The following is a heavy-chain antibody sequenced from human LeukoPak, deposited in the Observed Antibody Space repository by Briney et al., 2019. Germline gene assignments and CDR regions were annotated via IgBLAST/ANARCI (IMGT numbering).Heavy chain of an antibody. J-gene: IGHJ6*03. Sequence: GGSLRLSCEASGLTFNKYGVSWVRQAPGKGLEWVSNISGSGGGTHHASSVKDRAAISRDNSKNTVYLQINGLRAEDTAVYFCVKWDENYYSMDVWGRGTTVTVSS. CDR3: VKWDENYYSMDV. CDR2: ISGSGGGT. V-gene: IGHV3-23*01. D-gene: IGHD1-26*01. CDR1: GLTFNKYG.